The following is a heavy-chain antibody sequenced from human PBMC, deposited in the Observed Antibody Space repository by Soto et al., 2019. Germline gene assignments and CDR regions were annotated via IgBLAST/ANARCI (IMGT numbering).Heavy chain of an antibody. CDR1: GYSFPNDW. D-gene: IGHD6-13*01. J-gene: IGHJ6*02. CDR2: IYPADSDT. CDR3: AKNISNFRDYHYAMDV. Sequence: GESLKISCKGSGYSFPNDWIGWVRQMPGKGLEWMGSIYPADSDTRYSPSFQGQVTISADKSTSTAYLEWNTLKASDTAIYYCAKNISNFRDYHYAMDVWGQGTTVTVSS. V-gene: IGHV5-51*01.